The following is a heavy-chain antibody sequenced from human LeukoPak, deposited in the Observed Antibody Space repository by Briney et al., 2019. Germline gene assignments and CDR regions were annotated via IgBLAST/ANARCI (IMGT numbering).Heavy chain of an antibody. V-gene: IGHV3-7*01. Sequence: GGSLILSCEASGFTFNTYWMMWVRQAQGKGLEWMANIKQDGSDKYYVDSVKGRFTISRDNANNSLYLQMHSLRVEDTAVYYCARYEMDVWGQGTTVTVSS. CDR1: GFTFNTYW. CDR3: ARYEMDV. D-gene: IGHD3-3*01. CDR2: IKQDGSDK. J-gene: IGHJ6*02.